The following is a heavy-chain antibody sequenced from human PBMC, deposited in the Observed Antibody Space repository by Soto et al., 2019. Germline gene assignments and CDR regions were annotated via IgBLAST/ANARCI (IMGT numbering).Heavy chain of an antibody. CDR2: ISWNSGNL. J-gene: IGHJ4*02. CDR3: AKGASTTVFAFNDY. V-gene: IGHV3-9*01. CDR1: GFTFDDYD. D-gene: IGHD4-17*01. Sequence: EVQLVESGGGLVHPGRSLRLSCAAYGFTFDDYDMHWVRQGPGKGLEWVSSISWNSGNLGYADSVKGRFTISRDNAKNSLYLQMNSLRGEDTALYYCAKGASTTVFAFNDYWGQGTLVTVSS.